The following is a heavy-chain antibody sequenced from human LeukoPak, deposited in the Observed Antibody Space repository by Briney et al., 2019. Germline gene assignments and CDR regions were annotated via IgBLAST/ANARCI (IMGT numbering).Heavy chain of an antibody. CDR2: IRYDGSNK. V-gene: IGHV3-30*02. D-gene: IGHD6-19*01. CDR1: GFTFSSYG. CDR3: ARGLAPYSSGWSADY. Sequence: PGGSLRLSCAASGFTFSSYGMHWVRQAPGKGLEWVAFIRYDGSNKYYADSVKGRFTISRDNAKNSLYLQMNSLRAEDTAVYYCARGLAPYSSGWSADYWGQGTLVTVSS. J-gene: IGHJ4*02.